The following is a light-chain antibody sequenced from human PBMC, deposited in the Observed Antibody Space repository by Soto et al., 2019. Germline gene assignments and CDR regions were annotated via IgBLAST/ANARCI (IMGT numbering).Light chain of an antibody. V-gene: IGLV2-11*01. Sequence: QSALTQPRSVSGSPGQSVTISCTGTSSDVGGYKYFSWYQQHPGKAPKLMIYDVSKRPSGVPDRFSGSKSGNTASLTISGLQVEDEADYSCCSYAGRDIPHYVFATGTKGTGL. J-gene: IGLJ1*01. CDR3: CSYAGRDIPHYV. CDR1: SSDVGGYKY. CDR2: DVS.